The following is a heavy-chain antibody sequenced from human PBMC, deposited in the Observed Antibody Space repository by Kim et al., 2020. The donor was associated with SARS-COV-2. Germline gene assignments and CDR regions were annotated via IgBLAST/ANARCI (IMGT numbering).Heavy chain of an antibody. CDR1: GFTFSSYA. V-gene: IGHV3-23*01. CDR2: ISGSGGST. Sequence: GGSLRLSCAASGFTFSSYAMSWVRQAPGKGLEWVSAISGSGGSTYYADSVKGRFTISRDNSKNTLYLQMNSLRAEDTAVYYCAKALPTLIGDFWSGYYTSYYGMDVWGQGTTVTVSS. J-gene: IGHJ6*02. CDR3: AKALPTLIGDFWSGYYTSYYGMDV. D-gene: IGHD3-3*01.